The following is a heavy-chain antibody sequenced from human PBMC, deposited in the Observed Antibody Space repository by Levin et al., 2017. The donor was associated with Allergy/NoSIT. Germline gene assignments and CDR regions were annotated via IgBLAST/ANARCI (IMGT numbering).Heavy chain of an antibody. Sequence: ESLKISCAVYGGSFSGYYWSWIRQPPGKGLEWIGEINHSGSTNYNPSLKSRVTISVDTSKNQFSLKLSSVTAADTAVYYCARDVAYFDYWGQGTLVTVSS. CDR1: GGSFSGYY. V-gene: IGHV4-34*01. J-gene: IGHJ4*02. D-gene: IGHD2-21*01. CDR2: INHSGST. CDR3: ARDVAYFDY.